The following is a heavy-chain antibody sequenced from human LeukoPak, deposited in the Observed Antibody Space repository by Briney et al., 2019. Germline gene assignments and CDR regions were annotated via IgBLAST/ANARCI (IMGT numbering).Heavy chain of an antibody. Sequence: GGSLRLSCAASGFSFSRYAISWGRQAPGKGLEWVSCISGSTDITYYADSVKGRFTIPRDNSKNTLYLQINSLRAEDSAVYYCARGIGGSCYDALRYWGQGTLVTVSS. J-gene: IGHJ4*02. D-gene: IGHD2-15*01. CDR3: ARGIGGSCYDALRY. V-gene: IGHV3-23*01. CDR2: ISGSTDIT. CDR1: GFSFSRYA.